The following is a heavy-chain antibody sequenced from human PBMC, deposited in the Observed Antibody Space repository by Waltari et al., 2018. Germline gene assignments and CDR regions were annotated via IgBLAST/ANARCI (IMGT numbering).Heavy chain of an antibody. CDR2: VHRSGRT. V-gene: IGHV4-4*02. CDR3: ARDRGRGLYLDS. D-gene: IGHD2-15*01. CDR1: GDSMGDSDL. J-gene: IGHJ4*02. Sequence: QLQLEQLGPGLVKPSETLSLICAVSGDSMGDSDLWNWVRQFPGKGLEWIGQVHRSGRTNYNPSFASRFTVSVDTSTGHFSLKVTSATAADTAVYYCARDRGRGLYLDSWGQGILVTVSP.